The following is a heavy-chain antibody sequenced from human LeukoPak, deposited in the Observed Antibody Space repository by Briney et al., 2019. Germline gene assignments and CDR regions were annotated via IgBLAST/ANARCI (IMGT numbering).Heavy chain of an antibody. CDR3: ARADTLGDFDI. Sequence: GASVKVSCKASGYTFTGYYMHWVRQAPGQGLEWMRRINPNSGGTNYAQKYQGRVTMTRDTSISTAYMELSRLRSDDTAVYYCARADTLGDFDIRGQGTMVTVSS. V-gene: IGHV1-2*06. CDR1: GYTFTGYY. D-gene: IGHD3-10*01. J-gene: IGHJ3*02. CDR2: INPNSGGT.